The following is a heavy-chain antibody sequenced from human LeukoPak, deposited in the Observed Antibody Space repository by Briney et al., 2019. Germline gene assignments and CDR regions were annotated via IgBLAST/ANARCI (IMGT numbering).Heavy chain of an antibody. Sequence: PSQTLSLTCTVSGGSISSGDYYWSWIRQPPGKGLEWIGYIYYSGSTYYNPSLKSRVTISVDTSKNQFSLKLSSVTAADTAVDYCARATETRNDFWSAYYIDYWGQGTLVTVSS. D-gene: IGHD3-3*01. CDR1: GGSISSGDYY. V-gene: IGHV4-30-4*08. CDR3: ARATETRNDFWSAYYIDY. CDR2: IYYSGST. J-gene: IGHJ4*02.